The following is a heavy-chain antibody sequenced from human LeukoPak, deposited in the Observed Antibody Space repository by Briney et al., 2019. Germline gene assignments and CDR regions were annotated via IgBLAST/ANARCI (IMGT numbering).Heavy chain of an antibody. CDR2: IYYSGST. Sequence: SETLSLTCTVSGGSINYYYWMWIRQPPGKGLEWIGYIYYSGSTNYNPSLKSRVTISVDTSKNQFSLKLSSVTAADTAVYYCARLGYCSSTSCFRFDPWGQGTLVTVSS. D-gene: IGHD2-2*01. CDR1: GGSINYYY. V-gene: IGHV4-59*01. CDR3: ARLGYCSSTSCFRFDP. J-gene: IGHJ5*02.